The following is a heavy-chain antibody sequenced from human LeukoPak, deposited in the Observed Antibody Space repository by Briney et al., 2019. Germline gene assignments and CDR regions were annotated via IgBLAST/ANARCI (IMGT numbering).Heavy chain of an antibody. V-gene: IGHV4-30-4*01. CDR1: GGSISSGDYY. D-gene: IGHD6-13*01. Sequence: SQTLSLTCTVSGGSISSGDYYWSWIRQPPGKGLEWIGYIYYSGSTYYNPSLKSRVTISVDTSKNQFSLKLSSVTAADTAVYYCARGGGGSSWYNWFDPWGQGTLVTVSS. CDR2: IYYSGST. J-gene: IGHJ5*02. CDR3: ARGGGGSSWYNWFDP.